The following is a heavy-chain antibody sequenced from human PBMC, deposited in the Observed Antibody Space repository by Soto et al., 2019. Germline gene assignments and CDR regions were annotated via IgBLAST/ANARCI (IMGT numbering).Heavy chain of an antibody. CDR2: IYYTGTS. CDR1: GGSIRNNY. J-gene: IGHJ4*02. CDR3: ARLGGYYQVFDN. Sequence: PSETLSLTCTVSGGSIRNNYWSWIRQPPGKGLEWVGYIYYTGTSKYNPSLKSRVTISVDSSKNQFSLKLDSVTAADTAVYYCARLGGYYQVFDNWGQGTPVTVSS. D-gene: IGHD3-3*01. V-gene: IGHV4-59*08.